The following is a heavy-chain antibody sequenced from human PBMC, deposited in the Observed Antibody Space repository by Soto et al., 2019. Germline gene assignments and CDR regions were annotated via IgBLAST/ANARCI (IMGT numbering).Heavy chain of an antibody. Sequence: LRLSCAASGFTVSSNYMSWVRQAPGKGLEWVSVIYSGGSTYYADSVKGRFTISRDNSKNTLYLQMNSLRAEDTAVYYCARARFLWFDFDYWGQGTLVTVSS. CDR2: IYSGGST. CDR1: GFTVSSNY. J-gene: IGHJ4*02. D-gene: IGHD3-10*01. CDR3: ARARFLWFDFDY. V-gene: IGHV3-53*01.